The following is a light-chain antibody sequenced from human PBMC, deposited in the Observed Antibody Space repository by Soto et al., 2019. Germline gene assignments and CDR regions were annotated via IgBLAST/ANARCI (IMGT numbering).Light chain of an antibody. CDR3: HNYNSAPRT. J-gene: IGKJ1*01. V-gene: IGKV1-27*01. CDR1: QGISND. Sequence: DIQMTQSTSSLSASIGDRVTISCRASQGISNDLAWYQQKPGKDPYLLIYAASTSHSGVPSRFRGSVSGTDFTLTISSLQPEDVATYYCHNYNSAPRTFGQGTKVDIK. CDR2: AAS.